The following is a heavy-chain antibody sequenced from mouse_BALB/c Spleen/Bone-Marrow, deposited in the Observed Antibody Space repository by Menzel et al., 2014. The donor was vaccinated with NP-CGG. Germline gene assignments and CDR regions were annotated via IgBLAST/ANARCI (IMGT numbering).Heavy chain of an antibody. J-gene: IGHJ3*01. V-gene: IGHV2-9*02. CDR2: IWTGGIT. Sequence: VQLQQSGPGLVAPSQSLSITCTVSGFSLTSYAIHWVRQPPGKGLEWLGVIWTGGITDYNSALMSRLSISKDNSKSQVFLKMTSLQTDDPAMYYCARDILGPWFAYWGQGTLVTVSS. D-gene: IGHD4-1*01. CDR3: ARDILGPWFAY. CDR1: GFSLTSYA.